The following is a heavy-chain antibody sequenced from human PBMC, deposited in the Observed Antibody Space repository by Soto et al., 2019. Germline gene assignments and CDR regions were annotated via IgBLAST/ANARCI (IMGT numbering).Heavy chain of an antibody. J-gene: IGHJ5*02. CDR3: ARGVDYDILTGYYKTDSNWFDP. CDR2: ISGNGSSK. D-gene: IGHD3-9*01. V-gene: IGHV3-23*01. Sequence: SLRVSCAASGFTFSSYAMCWVRQAPGKGMEWVSAISGNGSSKYYADSVKGRFTISRDNSKNTLYLQMNSLRAEDTAVYYCARGVDYDILTGYYKTDSNWFDPWGQGTLVTVSS. CDR1: GFTFSSYA.